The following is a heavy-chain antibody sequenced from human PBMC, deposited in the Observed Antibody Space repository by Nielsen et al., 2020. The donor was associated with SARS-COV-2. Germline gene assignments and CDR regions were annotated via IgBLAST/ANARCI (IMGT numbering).Heavy chain of an antibody. D-gene: IGHD3-10*01. CDR1: GGSISHFY. CDR3: ARFPPRRGQTYYYYGMDV. J-gene: IGHJ6*02. Sequence: GSLRLSCTVSGGSISHFYWSWIRQPPGKGLEWIGYIYHYGRTDFNPSLESRATISVDTSKNQFSLKLSSVTAADTAVYYCARFPPRRGQTYYYYGMDVWGQGTTVTVSS. V-gene: IGHV4-59*01. CDR2: IYHYGRT.